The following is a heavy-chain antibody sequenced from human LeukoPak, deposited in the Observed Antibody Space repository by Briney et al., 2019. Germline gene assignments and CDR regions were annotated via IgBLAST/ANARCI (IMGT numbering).Heavy chain of an antibody. Sequence: PSETLSLTCTVSGGSIRGGIYCWSWIRQPAGKGLEWIGRIYTSGSTNYNPSLKSRVTISVDTSKNQFSLKLSSVTAADTAVYYCARAVEGFGTMVQKQGQFDYWGQGTLVTVSS. CDR1: GGSIRGGIYC. CDR3: ARAVEGFGTMVQKQGQFDY. D-gene: IGHD3-10*01. V-gene: IGHV4-61*02. J-gene: IGHJ4*02. CDR2: IYTSGST.